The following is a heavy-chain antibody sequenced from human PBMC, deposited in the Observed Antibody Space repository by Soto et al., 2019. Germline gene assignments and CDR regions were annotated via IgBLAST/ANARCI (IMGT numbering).Heavy chain of an antibody. J-gene: IGHJ6*02. V-gene: IGHV5-51*03. CDR3: ARRRGGSWGVGYDYSDMDV. D-gene: IGHD2-15*01. CDR1: GYSFSNYW. CDR2: IYPGDSDT. Sequence: EVQLVQSGAEVKKPGESLKISCKGSGYSFSNYWIGWVRQMPGKGLEWMGIIYPGDSDTRDSPSFQGQVTISADKSISXAXXQWSSLKASDPARYYCARRRGGSWGVGYDYSDMDVWGQGTTVTVSS.